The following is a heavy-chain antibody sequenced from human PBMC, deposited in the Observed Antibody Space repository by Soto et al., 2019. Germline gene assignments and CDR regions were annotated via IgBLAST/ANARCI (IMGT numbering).Heavy chain of an antibody. CDR3: AGQPLTFWSGYYTFDY. V-gene: IGHV3-48*03. CDR1: GFTFSSYE. CDR2: ISSSGSTI. D-gene: IGHD3-3*01. J-gene: IGHJ4*02. Sequence: GGSLRLSCAASGFTFSSYEMNWVRQAPGKGLEWVSYISSSGSTIYYADSVKGRFTISRDNAKNSPYLQMNSLRAEDTAVYYCAGQPLTFWSGYYTFDYWGQGTLVTVSS.